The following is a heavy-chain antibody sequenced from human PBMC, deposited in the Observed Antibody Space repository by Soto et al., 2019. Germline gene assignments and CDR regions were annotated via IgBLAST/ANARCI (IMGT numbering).Heavy chain of an antibody. CDR3: ARYQGGFFDY. Sequence: QVQLQESGPGLVKPSETLSLTCTVSGGSISPYYWSWIRQPPGKGLEWIGYIYSSGSTNYNPSLKSRVTISVDTSKNQFSLKLSSVTAADTAEYYCARYQGGFFDYWGQGTLVTVSS. CDR2: IYSSGST. J-gene: IGHJ4*02. D-gene: IGHD3-16*01. V-gene: IGHV4-59*08. CDR1: GGSISPYY.